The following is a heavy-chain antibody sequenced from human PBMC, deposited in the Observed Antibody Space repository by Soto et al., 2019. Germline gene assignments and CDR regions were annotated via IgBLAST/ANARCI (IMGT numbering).Heavy chain of an antibody. CDR1: GGSIGSSTYF. CDR2: MHYSGST. J-gene: IGHJ4*02. V-gene: IGHV4-39*01. D-gene: IGHD3-16*02. CDR3: ASRPDYVWGSYRYWGPFDY. Sequence: LSETLSLTCTLSGGSIGSSTYFWGWIRQPPGKGLEWIGYMHYSGSTYYNPSLKSRITISVDTSKNQFSLRLSSVTAADTAMYYCASRPDYVWGSYRYWGPFDYWGQGILVTVSS.